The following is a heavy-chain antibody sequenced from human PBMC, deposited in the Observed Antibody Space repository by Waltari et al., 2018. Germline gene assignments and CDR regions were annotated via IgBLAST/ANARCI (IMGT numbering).Heavy chain of an antibody. CDR1: GGTFSSYA. CDR3: AKGRITIFGVVIILSYFDY. Sequence: QVQLVQSGAEVKKPGSSVKVSCKASGGTFSSYAISWVRPAPGQGLEWMGGIIPIFGTANYAQKFQGRVTITADESTSTAYMELSSLRSEDTAVYYCAKGRITIFGVVIILSYFDYWGQGTLVTVSS. D-gene: IGHD3-3*01. J-gene: IGHJ4*02. CDR2: IIPIFGTA. V-gene: IGHV1-69*01.